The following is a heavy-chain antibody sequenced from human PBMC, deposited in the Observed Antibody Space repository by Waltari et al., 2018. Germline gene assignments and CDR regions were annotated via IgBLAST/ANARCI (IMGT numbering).Heavy chain of an antibody. V-gene: IGHV5-51*03. D-gene: IGHD6-13*01. CDR1: GYSFTSYW. CDR3: ARARIAAAGNYYSYYGMDV. CDR2: IYPGDSDT. Sequence: EVQLVQSGAEVKKPGESLQISCKGSGYSFTSYWIGWVRQMPGKGLEWMWIIYPGDSDTRYSPSVQGQVTISADKSISTAYLQWSSLKASDTAMYYCARARIAAAGNYYSYYGMDVWGQGTTVTVSS. J-gene: IGHJ6*02.